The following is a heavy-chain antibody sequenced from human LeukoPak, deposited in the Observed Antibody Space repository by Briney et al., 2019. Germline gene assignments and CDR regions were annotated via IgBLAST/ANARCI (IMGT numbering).Heavy chain of an antibody. V-gene: IGHV1-69*13. CDR2: IIPIFNTA. CDR1: GGTFSSYT. CDR3: ARASITRVAFDI. Sequence: ASVKVSCKASGGTFSSYTIIWVRQAPGQGLEWMGGIIPIFNTANYAQEFQGRVTMTADESTRTAYMELTSLRSEDTAVYYCARASITRVAFDIWGQGTMVTVSS. J-gene: IGHJ3*02.